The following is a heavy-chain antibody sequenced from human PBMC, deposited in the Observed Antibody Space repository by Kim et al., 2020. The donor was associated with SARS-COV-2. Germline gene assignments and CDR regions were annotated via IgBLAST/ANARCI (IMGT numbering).Heavy chain of an antibody. J-gene: IGHJ4*02. CDR3: ARDLVRWSRNRQEIVVVPAAIGY. CDR1: GYTFTSYA. D-gene: IGHD2-2*01. Sequence: ASVKVSCKASGYTFTSYAMNWVRQAPGQGLEWMGWINTNTGNPTYAQGFTGRFVFSLDTSVSTAYLQISSLKAEDTAVYYCARDLVRWSRNRQEIVVVPAAIGYWGQGTLFTVSS. CDR2: INTNTGNP. V-gene: IGHV7-4-1*02.